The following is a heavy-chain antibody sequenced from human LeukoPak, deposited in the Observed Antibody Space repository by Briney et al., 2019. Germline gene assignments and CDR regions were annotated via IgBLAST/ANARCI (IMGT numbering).Heavy chain of an antibody. CDR2: IYYSGST. Sequence: SETLSLTCTVSGASVSSGDYCWSWIRQHPGKGREWIGYIYYSGSTSYNPSLKSRASMSVDTSKNQFSLRLSSVTAADTAVYHCARDTGGYSTYSSRAFDIWGQGTMVTVSS. V-gene: IGHV4-31*03. J-gene: IGHJ3*02. CDR1: GASVSSGDYC. CDR3: ARDTGGYSTYSSRAFDI. D-gene: IGHD2-8*02.